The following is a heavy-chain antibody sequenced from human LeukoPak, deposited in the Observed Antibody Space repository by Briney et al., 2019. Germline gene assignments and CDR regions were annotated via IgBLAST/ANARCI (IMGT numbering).Heavy chain of an antibody. D-gene: IGHD6-13*01. J-gene: IGHJ4*02. CDR2: ISSSSSYI. CDR3: AKTGGGSSWYVTPSGGAIDY. Sequence: PGGSLRLSCAASGFTFSSYSMNWVRQAPGKGLEWVSSISSSSSYIYYADSVKGRFTISRDNAKNPLYLQMNSLRAEDTAVYYCAKTGGGSSWYVTPSGGAIDYWGQGTLVTVSS. CDR1: GFTFSSYS. V-gene: IGHV3-21*01.